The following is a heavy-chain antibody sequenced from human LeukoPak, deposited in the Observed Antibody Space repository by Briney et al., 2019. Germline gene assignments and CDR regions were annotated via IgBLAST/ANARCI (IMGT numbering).Heavy chain of an antibody. CDR1: GGSISSGSYY. J-gene: IGHJ3*02. Sequence: PSETLSLTCTVSGGSISSGSYYWSWSRQPAGKGLEWIGRIYTSGSTTYNPSLKSRVTISVDTSKNQFSLKLSSVTAADTAVYYCASDSIEDAFDIWGQGTMVTVSS. D-gene: IGHD6-6*01. CDR2: IYTSGST. CDR3: ASDSIEDAFDI. V-gene: IGHV4-61*02.